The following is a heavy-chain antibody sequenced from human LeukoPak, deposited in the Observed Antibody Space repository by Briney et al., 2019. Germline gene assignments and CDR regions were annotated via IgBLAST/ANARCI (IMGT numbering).Heavy chain of an antibody. V-gene: IGHV3-30*02. J-gene: IGHJ5*02. CDR1: GFIFRSYG. CDR3: ARGQWLVPRDILPPDQ. D-gene: IGHD6-19*01. Sequence: GGSLRLSCAASGFIFRSYGFHWVRQAPGKGLEWVAFIRHDGSNESYADPVKGRFIISRDNSNSTLFLQMNSMRLADTAVYFCARGQWLVPRDILPPDQWGQGTLVTVSS. CDR2: IRHDGSNE.